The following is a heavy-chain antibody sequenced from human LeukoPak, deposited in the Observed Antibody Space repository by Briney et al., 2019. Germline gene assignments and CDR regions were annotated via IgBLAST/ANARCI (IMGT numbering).Heavy chain of an antibody. Sequence: ASVKVSCKASGYTFTSYGISWVRQAPGQGLEWMGWISAYNGNTNYAQKLQGRDTMTTDTSTSTAYMELRSLRSDDTAVYYCARKGSITIFGVVTPANWFDPWGQGTLVTVSS. CDR3: ARKGSITIFGVVTPANWFDP. D-gene: IGHD3-3*01. J-gene: IGHJ5*02. CDR2: ISAYNGNT. CDR1: GYTFTSYG. V-gene: IGHV1-18*01.